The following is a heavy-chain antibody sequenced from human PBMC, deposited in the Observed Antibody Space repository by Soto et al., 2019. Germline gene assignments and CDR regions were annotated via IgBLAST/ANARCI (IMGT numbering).Heavy chain of an antibody. D-gene: IGHD3-10*01. V-gene: IGHV3-30-3*01. Sequence: PGWSLRISCAACGFTFSSYAIHWVRQAPGKGLEWVTIISKDGNSKHYADSVKGRFTISRDNSKNTLFLQMNSLRAEDTAVYYCARDPQGSYCYIDYWGQGTPVTVSS. CDR2: ISKDGNSK. CDR3: ARDPQGSYCYIDY. J-gene: IGHJ4*02. CDR1: GFTFSSYA.